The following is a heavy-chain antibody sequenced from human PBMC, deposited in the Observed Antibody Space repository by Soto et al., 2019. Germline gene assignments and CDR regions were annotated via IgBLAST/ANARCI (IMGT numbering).Heavy chain of an antibody. V-gene: IGHV4-34*01. CDR1: GGSFSGYY. CDR3: ARDVGYCSGGSCYSTGRFDY. Sequence: PSETLSLTCAVYGGSFSGYYWSWIRQPPGKGLEWIGEINHSGSTNYNPSLKSRATISVDTSKNQFSLKLSSVTAADTAVYYCARDVGYCSGGSCYSTGRFDYWGQGTLVTVSS. CDR2: INHSGST. D-gene: IGHD2-15*01. J-gene: IGHJ4*02.